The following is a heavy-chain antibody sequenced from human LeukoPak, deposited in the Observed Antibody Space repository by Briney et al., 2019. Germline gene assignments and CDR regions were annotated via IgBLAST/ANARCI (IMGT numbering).Heavy chain of an antibody. D-gene: IGHD3-16*01. CDR2: ITSSSSTI. CDR3: ARDHRIGGS. Sequence: GGSLRLSCAASGFTSSSYSMNWVRQAPGKGLEWVSYITSSSSTIKYADSVKGRFTISRDNAKNSLYLQMNSLRDDDTAVYFCARDHRIGGSWGQGTLVTVSS. V-gene: IGHV3-48*02. J-gene: IGHJ4*02. CDR1: GFTSSSYS.